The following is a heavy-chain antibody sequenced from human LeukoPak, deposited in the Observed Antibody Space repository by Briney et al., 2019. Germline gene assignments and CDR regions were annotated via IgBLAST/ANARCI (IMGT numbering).Heavy chain of an antibody. CDR2: ISAYNGNT. Sequence: GASVKVSCKASGYTFIRYFMHCVRQAPGQGLEWMGWISAYNGNTNYAQKLQGRVTMTTDTSTSTAYMELRSLRSDDTAVYYCARGYCSSTSCYNDYWGQGTLVTVSS. J-gene: IGHJ4*02. D-gene: IGHD2-2*02. V-gene: IGHV1-18*04. CDR1: GYTFIRYF. CDR3: ARGYCSSTSCYNDY.